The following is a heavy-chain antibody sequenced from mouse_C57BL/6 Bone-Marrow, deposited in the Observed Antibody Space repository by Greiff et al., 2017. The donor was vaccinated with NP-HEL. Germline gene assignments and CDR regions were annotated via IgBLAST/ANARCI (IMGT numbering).Heavy chain of an antibody. CDR1: GYTFTDHT. J-gene: IGHJ4*01. CDR3: ARSPHYYGSSFGAMDY. CDR2: IYPRDGST. V-gene: IGHV1-78*01. D-gene: IGHD1-1*01. Sequence: VQLQQSDAELVKPGASVKVSCKVSGYTFTDHTIHWMKQRPEQGLEWIGYIYPRDGSTKYNEKFKGKATLTADKSSSTAYMQLNSLTSEDSAVYFCARSPHYYGSSFGAMDYWGQGTSVTVSS.